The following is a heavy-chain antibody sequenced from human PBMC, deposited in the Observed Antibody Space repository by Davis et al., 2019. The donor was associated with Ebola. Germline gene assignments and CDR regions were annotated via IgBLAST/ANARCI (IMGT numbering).Heavy chain of an antibody. D-gene: IGHD3-3*01. CDR2: INDNGGTT. CDR3: VKDRRWSYAFDI. J-gene: IGHJ3*02. V-gene: IGHV3-64D*06. CDR1: GFTFRSYA. Sequence: PGGSLRLSCAASGFTFRSYAMHWVRQAPGRGLDFVSGINDNGGTTHYADSVKGRFTISRDDSRSTVYLQMSSLTVEDTALYYCVKDRRWSYAFDIWGQGTMVTVSS.